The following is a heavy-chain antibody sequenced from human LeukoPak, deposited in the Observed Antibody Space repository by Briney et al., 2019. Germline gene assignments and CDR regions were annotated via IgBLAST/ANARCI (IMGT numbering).Heavy chain of an antibody. D-gene: IGHD3-10*01. CDR1: GFTFSDYY. J-gene: IGHJ3*02. V-gene: IGHV3-11*04. CDR2: ISSSGSTI. CDR3: ARAAMFNPMVRGVINDAFDI. Sequence: PGGSLRLSCAASGFTFSDYYMSWLRQAPGKGLEWVSYISSSGSTIYYADSVKGRFTISRDNAKNSLYLQMNSLRAEDTAVYYCARAAMFNPMVRGVINDAFDIWGQGTMVTVSS.